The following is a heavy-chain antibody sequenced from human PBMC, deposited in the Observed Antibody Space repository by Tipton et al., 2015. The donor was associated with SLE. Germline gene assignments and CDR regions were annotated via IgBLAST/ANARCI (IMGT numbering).Heavy chain of an antibody. J-gene: IGHJ5*02. CDR3: ARDFFTCGGGDCP. CDR2: INNDGSDT. D-gene: IGHD2-21*01. Sequence: SLRLSCAASGFTFSSYEMNWVRQAPGKGLEWVSGINNDGSDTRYADYVKGRFTISRDNAKNTLYLQMNSLRAEDTAVYYCARDFFTCGGGDCPWGQGTLVTVSS. CDR1: GFTFSSYE. V-gene: IGHV3-74*01.